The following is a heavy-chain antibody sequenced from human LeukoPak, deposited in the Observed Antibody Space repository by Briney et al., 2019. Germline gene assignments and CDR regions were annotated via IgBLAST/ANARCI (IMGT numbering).Heavy chain of an antibody. J-gene: IGHJ4*02. CDR3: ARVDDSSGYSFDY. CDR2: IIPIFGTA. Sequence: GASVKVSCKASGGTFSSYAISWVRQAPGQGLEWMGGIIPIFGTANYAQKFQGRVTITADKSTSTAYMELSSLRSEDTAVYYCARVDDSSGYSFDYWGQGTLVTVSS. D-gene: IGHD3-22*01. CDR1: GGTFSSYA. V-gene: IGHV1-69*06.